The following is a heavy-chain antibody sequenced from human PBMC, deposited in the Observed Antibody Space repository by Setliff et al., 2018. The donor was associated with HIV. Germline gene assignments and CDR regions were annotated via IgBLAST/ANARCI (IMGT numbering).Heavy chain of an antibody. CDR2: MYHTGST. Sequence: PSETLSLTCAVSGYSISSGCYWGWIRQPPGKGLEWIGSMYHTGSTYYSTSLNSRFTISVDTSKNQFSLKLRSVTAADTAVYYCARQPLYNDYDWRSYYFDYWGQGSLVTVSS. CDR3: ARQPLYNDYDWRSYYFDY. D-gene: IGHD5-12*01. V-gene: IGHV4-38-2*01. J-gene: IGHJ4*02. CDR1: GYSISSGCY.